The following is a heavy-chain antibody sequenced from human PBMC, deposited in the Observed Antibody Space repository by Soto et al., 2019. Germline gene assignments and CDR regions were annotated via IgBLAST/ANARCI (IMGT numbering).Heavy chain of an antibody. D-gene: IGHD5-12*01. CDR2: IKQDGSEK. J-gene: IGHJ4*02. Sequence: GGSLRLSCAASGFTFSSYWMSWVRQAPGKGLEWVANIKQDGSEKYYVDSVKGRFTISRDNAKNSLYLQMNSLRAEDTAVYYCARASNLLMVATILTNFDYWGQGTLVTVSS. CDR3: ARASNLLMVATILTNFDY. CDR1: GFTFSSYW. V-gene: IGHV3-7*01.